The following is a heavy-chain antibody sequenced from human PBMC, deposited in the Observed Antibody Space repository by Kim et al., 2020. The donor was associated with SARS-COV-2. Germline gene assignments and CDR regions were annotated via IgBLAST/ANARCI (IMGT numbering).Heavy chain of an antibody. V-gene: IGHV4-31*03. CDR3: ARDGCSSTSCYTGWFDP. Sequence: SETLSLTCTVSGGSISSGGYYWSWIRQHPGKGLEWIGYIYYSGSTYYNPSLKSRVTISVDTSKNQFSLKLSSVTAADTAVYYCARDGCSSTSCYTGWFDPWGQGTLVTVSS. CDR2: IYYSGST. J-gene: IGHJ5*02. CDR1: GGSISSGGYY. D-gene: IGHD2-2*02.